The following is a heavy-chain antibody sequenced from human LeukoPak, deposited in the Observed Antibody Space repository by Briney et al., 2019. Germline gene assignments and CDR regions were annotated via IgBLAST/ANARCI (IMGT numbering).Heavy chain of an antibody. V-gene: IGHV3-7*02. CDR3: ARHVRFEGVDY. CDR2: IKQDGSEK. D-gene: IGHD3-3*01. CDR1: RFIFSSYW. Sequence: GGSLRLSCAASRFIFSSYWMSWVRQAPGKGLEWVANIKQDGSEKYYVDSVKGRSTISRDNAKNSLFLQMNSLRAEDTAVYYCARHVRFEGVDYWGQGTLVTVSS. J-gene: IGHJ4*02.